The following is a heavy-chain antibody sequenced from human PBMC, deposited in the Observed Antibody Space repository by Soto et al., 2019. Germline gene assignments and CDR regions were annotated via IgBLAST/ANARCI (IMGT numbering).Heavy chain of an antibody. Sequence: GGSLSLSCAASGFTFSNAWMSWVRQAPGKGLEWVGRIKSKTDGGTTDYAAPVKGRFTISRDDSKNTLYLQMNSLKTEDTAVYYCTTDLAAAGPGTVDYWGQGTLVTVSS. CDR2: IKSKTDGGTT. J-gene: IGHJ4*02. CDR1: GFTFSNAW. D-gene: IGHD6-13*01. CDR3: TTDLAAAGPGTVDY. V-gene: IGHV3-15*01.